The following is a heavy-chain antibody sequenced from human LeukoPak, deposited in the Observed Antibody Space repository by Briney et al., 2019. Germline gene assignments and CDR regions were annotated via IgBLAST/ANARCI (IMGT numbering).Heavy chain of an antibody. V-gene: IGHV4-39*02. CDR3: AREYSRSVVAGSRPDL. J-gene: IGHJ4*02. D-gene: IGHD2-21*01. CDR1: GGSISSSSYH. CDR2: MYYRGTT. Sequence: SETLSLTCSVSGGSISSSSYHWGWIRQSPERGLEWIGSMYYRGTTYENPSLKSRLTLSIDTPNNEFSLKLTSVTAADTAVYYCAREYSRSVVAGSRPDLWGQGLLVTVSS.